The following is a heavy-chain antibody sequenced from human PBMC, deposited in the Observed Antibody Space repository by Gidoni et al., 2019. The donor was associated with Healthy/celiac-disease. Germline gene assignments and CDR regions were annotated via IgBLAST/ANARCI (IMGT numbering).Heavy chain of an antibody. CDR3: ARSEGGSSWSPPRYGMDV. CDR2: IGAYNGNT. CDR1: GYPFTSYG. J-gene: IGHJ6*04. Sequence: QVQLVQSGAEVKKPGASVKASCKASGYPFTSYGIRGGRQAPGQGLGWMGWIGAYNGNTNKEQKLQGRVTMTTDTSKSTAYMELRSLRSDDTAVYYCARSEGGSSWSPPRYGMDVWGKGTTVTVSS. V-gene: IGHV1-18*01. D-gene: IGHD6-13*01.